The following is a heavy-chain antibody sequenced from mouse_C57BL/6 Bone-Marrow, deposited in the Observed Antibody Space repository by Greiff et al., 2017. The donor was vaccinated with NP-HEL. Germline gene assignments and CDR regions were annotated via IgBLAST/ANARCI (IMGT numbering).Heavy chain of an antibody. J-gene: IGHJ4*01. Sequence: QVHVKQPGAELVKPGASVKLSCKASGYTFTSYWMHWVKQRPGQGLEWIGMIHPNSGSTNYNEKFKSKATLTVDKSSSTAYMQLSSLTSEDSAVYYCARTYYGNLYAMDYWGQGTSVTVSS. V-gene: IGHV1-64*01. CDR3: ARTYYGNLYAMDY. CDR2: IHPNSGST. D-gene: IGHD2-10*01. CDR1: GYTFTSYW.